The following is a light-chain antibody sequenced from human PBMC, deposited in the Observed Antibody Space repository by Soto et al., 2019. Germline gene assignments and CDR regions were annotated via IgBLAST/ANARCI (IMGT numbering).Light chain of an antibody. Sequence: EILLTQSPATLSLSPGERGTLSCRASQSVSSYLAWYQQTPGQAPRLLIYDASNRDTGIPVRFSGSGSGTDFTLPINRLEPEDFEVYYCQQRSNWPANFGQGTRLEIK. J-gene: IGKJ5*01. CDR1: QSVSSY. V-gene: IGKV3-11*01. CDR3: QQRSNWPAN. CDR2: DAS.